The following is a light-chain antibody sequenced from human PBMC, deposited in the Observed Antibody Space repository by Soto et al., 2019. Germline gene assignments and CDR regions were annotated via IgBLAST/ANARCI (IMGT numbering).Light chain of an antibody. V-gene: IGLV3-21*04. CDR1: NIGSKS. Sequence: SYELTQPPSVSVAPGKTARITCGGNNIGSKSMHWYQQKPGQAPVLVIYYDSDRPSGIPERFSGSNSGNTATLTISRVEAGDEADYYCQVWDSSSVVFGGGTKLTVL. CDR3: QVWDSSSVV. J-gene: IGLJ2*01. CDR2: YDS.